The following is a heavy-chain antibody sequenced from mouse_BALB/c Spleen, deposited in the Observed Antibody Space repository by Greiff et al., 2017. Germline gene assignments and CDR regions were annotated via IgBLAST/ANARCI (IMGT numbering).Heavy chain of an antibody. CDR2: INSNGGST. Sequence: VKLMESGGGLVQPGGSLKLSCAASGFTFSSYGMSWVRQTPDKRLELVATINSNGGSTYYPDSVKGRFTISRDNAKNTLYLQMSSLKSEDTAMYYCARDDGYPSYYAMDYWGQGTSVTVSS. CDR3: ARDDGYPSYYAMDY. J-gene: IGHJ4*01. CDR1: GFTFSSYG. V-gene: IGHV5-6-3*01. D-gene: IGHD2-3*01.